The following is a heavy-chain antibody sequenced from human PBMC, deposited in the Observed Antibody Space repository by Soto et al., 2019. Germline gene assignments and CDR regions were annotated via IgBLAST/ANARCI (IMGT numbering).Heavy chain of an antibody. CDR3: ARGGSVWYGYYSGMDI. V-gene: IGHV3-13*01. Sequence: PGGSLRHSCAASGFTFSSYDMHRVRQATGKGLEWVSAIGTAGDTYYPGSVKGRFTISRENAKNSLYLQMNSLRAEDTAVYYCARGGSVWYGYYSGMDIWGQGTTVPVSS. CDR2: IGTAGDT. J-gene: IGHJ6*02. CDR1: GFTFSSYD. D-gene: IGHD6-19*01.